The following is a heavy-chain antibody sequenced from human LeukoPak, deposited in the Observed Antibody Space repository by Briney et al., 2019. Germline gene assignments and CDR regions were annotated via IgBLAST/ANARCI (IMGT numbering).Heavy chain of an antibody. Sequence: SETLSLTCTVSGGSISSYYWSWIRQPPGKGLEWIGYIYYSGSTNYNPSLKSRVTISVDTSKNQFSLKLSSVTAADTAVYYCARAGATPNYDSSGYYAIPEYYFDYWGQGTLVTVSS. CDR3: ARAGATPNYDSSGYYAIPEYYFDY. CDR2: IYYSGST. D-gene: IGHD3-22*01. J-gene: IGHJ4*02. V-gene: IGHV4-59*01. CDR1: GGSISSYY.